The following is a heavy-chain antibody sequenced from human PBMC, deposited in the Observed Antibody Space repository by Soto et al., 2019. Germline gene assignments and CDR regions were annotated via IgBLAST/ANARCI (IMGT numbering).Heavy chain of an antibody. D-gene: IGHD1-1*01. CDR3: AKTTTGGQHFDY. CDR1: GFTFNIFA. Sequence: EVQLLESGGGLVQPGGSQRLSCAASGFTFNIFAMTWVRQPPGKGLEWVSTISGSGATPHYADSVKGRFTISRDNSKNTLYLQMSSLRADDTAIYYCAKTTTGGQHFDYWGQGTLVTVSS. CDR2: ISGSGATP. J-gene: IGHJ4*02. V-gene: IGHV3-23*01.